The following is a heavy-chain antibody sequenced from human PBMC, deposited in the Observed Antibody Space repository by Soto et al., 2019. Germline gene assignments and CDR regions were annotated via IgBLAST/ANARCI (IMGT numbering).Heavy chain of an antibody. CDR1: GFTFSNFW. CDR2: ASPDGSST. J-gene: IGHJ6*02. CDR3: ARDGFTIFGVVRYYYYYGMDV. V-gene: IGHV3-74*01. D-gene: IGHD3-3*01. Sequence: EGQLVESGGGLVQPGGSLRLSCAASGFTFSNFWVHWVRQAPGKGLVWVSRASPDGSSTSYADSVKGRFTISRDNAKNSLYLQMNSLRAEDTAVYYCARDGFTIFGVVRYYYYYGMDVWGQGTTVTVSS.